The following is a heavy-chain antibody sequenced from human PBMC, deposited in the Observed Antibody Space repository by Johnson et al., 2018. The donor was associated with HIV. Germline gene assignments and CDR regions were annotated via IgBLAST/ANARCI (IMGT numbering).Heavy chain of an antibody. Sequence: VQLVESGGGLVQPGRSLRLSCAASGFTFDDYAMHWVRQAPGKGLEWVSGISWNSGSIGYADSVKGRFTISRDNAKNYLYLQMNSLRADDTALYYCAKDASTLGGDAFDIWGQGTMVTVSS. CDR2: ISWNSGSI. CDR3: AKDASTLGGDAFDI. J-gene: IGHJ3*02. D-gene: IGHD3-16*01. V-gene: IGHV3-9*01. CDR1: GFTFDDYA.